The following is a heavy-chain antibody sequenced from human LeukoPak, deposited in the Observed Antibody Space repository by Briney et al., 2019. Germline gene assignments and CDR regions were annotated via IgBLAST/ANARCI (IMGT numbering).Heavy chain of an antibody. CDR3: ARITIFGVVIHD. V-gene: IGHV4-39*01. Sequence: SETLSLTCTVSGGSISSSNYYWGWIRQPPGKGLEWIGSIYYSGSTYYNPSLKSRVTISVDTSKNQFSLKLSSVTAADTAVYYCARITIFGVVIHDWSQGTLVTVSS. CDR1: GGSISSSNYY. CDR2: IYYSGST. J-gene: IGHJ4*02. D-gene: IGHD3-3*01.